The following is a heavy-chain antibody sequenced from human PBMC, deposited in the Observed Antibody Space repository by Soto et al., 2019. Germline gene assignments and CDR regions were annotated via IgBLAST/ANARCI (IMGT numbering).Heavy chain of an antibody. J-gene: IGHJ4*02. CDR3: AKESYYDILTGPLAY. CDR1: GFTFSSYA. Sequence: GGSLRLSFAASGFTFSSYAVSWVRQAPGKGLEWVSAISGSGGSTYYADSVKGRFTISRDNSKNTLYLQMNSLRAEDTAVYYCAKESYYDILTGPLAYWGQGTLVTVSS. D-gene: IGHD3-9*01. V-gene: IGHV3-23*01. CDR2: ISGSGGST.